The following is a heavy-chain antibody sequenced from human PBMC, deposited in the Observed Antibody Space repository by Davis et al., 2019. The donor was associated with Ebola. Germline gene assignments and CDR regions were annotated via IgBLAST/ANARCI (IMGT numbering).Heavy chain of an antibody. D-gene: IGHD4-17*01. CDR3: ARHGLRVYYYYGMDV. J-gene: IGHJ6*02. CDR1: GGSISSYY. Sequence: PSETLSLTCTVSGGSISSYYWSWIRQPPGKGLEWIGYIYYSGSTNYNPSLKSRVTISVDTSKNQFSLKLSSVTAADTAVYYCARHGLRVYYYYGMDVWGQGTTVTVSS. CDR2: IYYSGST. V-gene: IGHV4-59*08.